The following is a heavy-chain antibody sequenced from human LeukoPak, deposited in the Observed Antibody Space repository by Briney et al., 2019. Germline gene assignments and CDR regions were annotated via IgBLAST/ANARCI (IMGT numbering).Heavy chain of an antibody. J-gene: IGHJ4*02. V-gene: IGHV3-23*01. CDR1: GFTLSSYA. CDR2: LAAGAARS. Sequence: HPGGSLRLSCAASGFTLSSYAMGWVRQAPGKGLEWVSSLAAGAARSYYASVRGRLTLSRDNARNTLYLQMDNLRAEDTAIYYCARQLGPCRAANCYFDFWGQGTLVAVSS. CDR3: ARQLGPCRAANCYFDF. D-gene: IGHD1-1*01.